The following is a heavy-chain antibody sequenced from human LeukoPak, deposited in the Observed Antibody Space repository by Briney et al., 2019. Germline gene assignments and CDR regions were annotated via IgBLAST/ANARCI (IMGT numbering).Heavy chain of an antibody. D-gene: IGHD3-10*01. V-gene: IGHV4-39*07. CDR1: GDSIIGYY. CDR3: TKSDGYGLIRI. J-gene: IGHJ3*02. Sequence: SETLSLTCSVSGDSIIGYYWGWIRQPPGKGLEWIGNIYYTGNTYHNSSLKSRVTISLDTSKNQFSLKVISMTAADTAAYYCTKSDGYGLIRICGRRTMVTVSS. CDR2: IYYTGNT.